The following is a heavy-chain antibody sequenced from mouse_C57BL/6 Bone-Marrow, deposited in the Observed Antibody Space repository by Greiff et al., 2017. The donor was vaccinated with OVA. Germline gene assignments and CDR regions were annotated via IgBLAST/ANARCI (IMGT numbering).Heavy chain of an antibody. CDR3: ARQLLRLRYFDV. D-gene: IGHD1-2*01. Sequence: QVQLQQSGSEPRSPGSSVKLLCKDFDSEVIPIAFMSRVRQKPGHGFDWIGGILPRIGITIYGAKFEDKATLDADTLSNTAYLELNSLTSEDSAIYYCARQLLRLRYFDVWGTGTTVTVSS. J-gene: IGHJ1*03. CDR2: ILPRIGIT. V-gene: IGHV15-2*01. CDR1: DSEVIPIAF.